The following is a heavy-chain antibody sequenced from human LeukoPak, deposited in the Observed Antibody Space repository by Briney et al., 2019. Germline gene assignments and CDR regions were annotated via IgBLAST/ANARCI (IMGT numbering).Heavy chain of an antibody. D-gene: IGHD5-24*01. CDR3: ARGRDGYNFDY. Sequence: PSETLSLTCTVSGGSISSSSYYWGWIRQPPGKGLEWIGSVYYSGSTYYNPSLKSQVTISVDTSKNQFSLKLSSVTAADTAVYYCARGRDGYNFDYWGQGTLVTVSS. CDR2: VYYSGST. V-gene: IGHV4-39*01. J-gene: IGHJ4*02. CDR1: GGSISSSSYY.